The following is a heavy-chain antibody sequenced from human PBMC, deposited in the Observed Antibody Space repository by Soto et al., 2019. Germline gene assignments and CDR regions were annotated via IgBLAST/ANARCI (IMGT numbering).Heavy chain of an antibody. CDR3: AREMPSYDSSGYYLDNWFDP. D-gene: IGHD3-22*01. V-gene: IGHV1-46*01. CDR1: GYTFTSYY. Sequence: ASVQVSCKASGYTFTSYYMHWVRQAPGQGLEWMGIINPSGGSTSYAQKFQGRVTMTRDTSTSTVYMELSSLRSEDTAVYYFAREMPSYDSSGYYLDNWFDPWGQGTLVTVSS. CDR2: INPSGGST. J-gene: IGHJ5*02.